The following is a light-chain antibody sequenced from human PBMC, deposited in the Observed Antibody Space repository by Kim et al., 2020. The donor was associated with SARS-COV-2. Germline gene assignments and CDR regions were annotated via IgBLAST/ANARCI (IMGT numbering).Light chain of an antibody. CDR1: QGIRND. CDR2: AAS. Sequence: ASVGHRVTITWRASQGIRNDLAWLQQRLGKAPKSLIYAASSLQNGVPSRFSGSGSGTDFTLTISRLQPEDFVTYYCQHYNSYLITFGQGTRLEIK. J-gene: IGKJ5*01. V-gene: IGKV1-16*01. CDR3: QHYNSYLIT.